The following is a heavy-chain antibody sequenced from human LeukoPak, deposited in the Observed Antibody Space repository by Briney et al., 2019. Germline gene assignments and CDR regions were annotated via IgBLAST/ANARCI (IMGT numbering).Heavy chain of an antibody. CDR2: VYYNGNT. CDR3: ARLWRAAIGY. V-gene: IGHV4-39*01. D-gene: IGHD1-1*01. CDR1: GASISSSRYY. J-gene: IGHJ4*02. Sequence: SETLSLTCTVSGASISSSRYYWGYFRQPPGKGLEWIGSVYYNGNTYYNPSLKSRATISADTSKNQFSLKLTSVTAADTAVYYCARLWRAAIGYGGQGTLVTVSS.